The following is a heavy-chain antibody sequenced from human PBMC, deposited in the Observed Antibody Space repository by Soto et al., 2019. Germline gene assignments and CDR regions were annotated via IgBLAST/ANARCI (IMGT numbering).Heavy chain of an antibody. J-gene: IGHJ6*02. D-gene: IGHD2-8*01. CDR2: VHVTGNI. CDR1: NDSFTSYY. CDR3: ARDAKFSLSWYYYQGIDV. Sequence: QVSLQESGPGLVRSSETLSLTCTVSNDSFTSYYWSWIRQSAGRGLEWIGRVHVTGNIHYNPSLRSRVTMSSDSSGSQFFLRLTSVTAADTAVYYCARDAKFSLSWYYYQGIDVWGPGTTVTVTS. V-gene: IGHV4-4*07.